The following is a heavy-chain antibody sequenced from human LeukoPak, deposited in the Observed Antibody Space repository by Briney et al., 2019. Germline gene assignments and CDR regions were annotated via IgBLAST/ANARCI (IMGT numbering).Heavy chain of an antibody. V-gene: IGHV3-48*03. J-gene: IGHJ4*02. D-gene: IGHD3-10*02. CDR2: ISTSGSTT. CDR1: GFTFSDYE. CDR3: ARGALHVFDY. Sequence: GGSPRLSCAASGFTFSDYEINWVRPAPGKGLEWVSCISTSGSTTYYADSVKGRFTISRDNAKNSLFLQMNTLTAEDTAVYYCARGALHVFDYWGQGTPVTVSS.